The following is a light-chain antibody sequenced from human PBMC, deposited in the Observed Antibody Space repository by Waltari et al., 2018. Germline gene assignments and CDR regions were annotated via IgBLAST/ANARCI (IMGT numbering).Light chain of an antibody. V-gene: IGKV3-20*01. CDR3: QQYGSSPLT. CDR1: QSVSSSY. J-gene: IGKJ4*01. Sequence: IVLTQSPGPLSLSPGERATLSCRASQSVSSSYLGWYQQKPGQAPRLLIDGASNRATGITDRFSGSGSGTDFTLTISRLEPEDFAMYYCQQYGSSPLTFGGGTKVEIK. CDR2: GAS.